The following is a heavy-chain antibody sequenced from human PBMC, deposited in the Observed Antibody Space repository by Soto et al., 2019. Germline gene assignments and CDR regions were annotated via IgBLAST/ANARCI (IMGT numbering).Heavy chain of an antibody. CDR2: IEGDGSGA. CDR1: GFTFSSYW. D-gene: IGHD3-10*01. V-gene: IGHV3-74*01. Sequence: EVQLVESGGGLVQPGGSLRLSCAASGFTFSSYWMHWVRQAPGKGLVWVSRIEGDGSGARYAGSVTGRFTISRDNAKNTLYLLMNSLRAEDTAVYYCTRDASGTQPLDYWGQGTLVTVSS. CDR3: TRDASGTQPLDY. J-gene: IGHJ4*02.